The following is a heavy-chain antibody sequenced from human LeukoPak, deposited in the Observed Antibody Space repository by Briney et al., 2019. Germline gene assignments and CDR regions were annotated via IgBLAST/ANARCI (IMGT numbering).Heavy chain of an antibody. CDR3: ARQLGERTFNWNDCDY. CDR1: GYSFTTYW. Sequence: GESLKISCKGFGYSFTTYWIGWVRQMPGKGLEWMGIIYPGDSDIRYSPSFQGQVTISADKSISTAYLQWSSLKASDTATYFCARQLGERTFNWNDCDYWGQGTLVSVSS. V-gene: IGHV5-51*01. J-gene: IGHJ4*02. CDR2: IYPGDSDI. D-gene: IGHD1-20*01.